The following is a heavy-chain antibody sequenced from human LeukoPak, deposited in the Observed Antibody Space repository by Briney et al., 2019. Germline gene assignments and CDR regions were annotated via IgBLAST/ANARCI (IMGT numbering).Heavy chain of an antibody. Sequence: GAPVKLSCTASGSTFTSHGISCVPQAPGQGLEWMGWTSTYNGNTNYAQKLQGRVSMTTDTSTSTAYMDLRSMRSDDTAVYYCARDLRYSSGWSASGMDVWGKGTTVTISS. J-gene: IGHJ6*03. D-gene: IGHD6-19*01. V-gene: IGHV1-18*01. CDR3: ARDLRYSSGWSASGMDV. CDR1: GSTFTSHG. CDR2: TSTYNGNT.